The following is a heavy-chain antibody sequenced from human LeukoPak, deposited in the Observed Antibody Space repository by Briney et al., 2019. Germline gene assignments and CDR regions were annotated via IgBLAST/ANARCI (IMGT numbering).Heavy chain of an antibody. Sequence: PSETLSLTCTVSGGSISSYYWSWIRQPAGKRLEWIGRMYITGNTNYNPSLKSRVTMSLDTSKNHFSLKLSSVTAADTAVYYCARDSTASSPWYFDLWGRGTLVTVSS. J-gene: IGHJ2*01. V-gene: IGHV4-4*07. CDR2: MYITGNT. D-gene: IGHD2-21*02. CDR1: GGSISSYY. CDR3: ARDSTASSPWYFDL.